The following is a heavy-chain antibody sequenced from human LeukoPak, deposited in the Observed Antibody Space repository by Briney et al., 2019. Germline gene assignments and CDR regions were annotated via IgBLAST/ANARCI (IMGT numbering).Heavy chain of an antibody. CDR1: GGSTSSTNYY. Sequence: SETLSLICSVSGGSTSSTNYYWGWIRQPPGKGLECIGSIYYNGRTYYNPSLKSRVTISVDTSKNQFSLKLSSVTAADTAVYYCARHSGYYYARDAFDIWGQGTMVTVSS. V-gene: IGHV4-39*01. D-gene: IGHD3-22*01. CDR3: ARHSGYYYARDAFDI. J-gene: IGHJ3*02. CDR2: IYYNGRT.